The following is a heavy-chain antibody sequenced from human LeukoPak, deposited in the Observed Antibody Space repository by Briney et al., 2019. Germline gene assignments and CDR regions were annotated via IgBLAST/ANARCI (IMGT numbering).Heavy chain of an antibody. Sequence: SETLSLTCSVSNDSINNYYWSWIRQPPGKGLEWIGYIYYTGNTNYNPSLKSRVTISLDTSKNQFSLKLSSVTAADTAAYYCARKYNGYGGWIDYWAQGTLVTVSS. CDR1: NDSINNYY. CDR3: ARKYNGYGGWIDY. V-gene: IGHV4-59*01. J-gene: IGHJ4*02. CDR2: IYYTGNT. D-gene: IGHD5-12*01.